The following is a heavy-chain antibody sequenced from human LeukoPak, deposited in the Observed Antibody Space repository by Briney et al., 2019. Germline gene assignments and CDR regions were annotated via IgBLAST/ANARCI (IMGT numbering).Heavy chain of an antibody. CDR3: ARGPAANSGNYYVGDY. CDR1: GFTFSRSW. CDR2: INDDGSTT. J-gene: IGHJ4*02. Sequence: GGSLRLSCAASGFTFSRSWMHWVRQAPGKGLVWVSRINDDGSTTSYADSVKGRFTISRDNAKNTLYLQMNSLRAEDTAVYYCARGPAANSGNYYVGDYWGQGTLVTVSS. V-gene: IGHV3-74*01. D-gene: IGHD1-26*01.